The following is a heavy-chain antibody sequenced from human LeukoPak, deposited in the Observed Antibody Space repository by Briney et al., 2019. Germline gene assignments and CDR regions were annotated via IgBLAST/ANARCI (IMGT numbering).Heavy chain of an antibody. CDR3: ARAGSKRSSSSWYVGWVYYFDY. CDR1: GDSVSSNSAA. D-gene: IGHD6-13*01. J-gene: IGHJ4*02. CDR2: TYYRSKWYN. V-gene: IGHV6-1*01. Sequence: PSQTLSLTCAISGDSVSSNSAAWNWIRQSPSRGLEWLGRTYYRSKWYNDYAVSVKSRITINPDTSKNQFSLQLNSVTPEDTAVYYCARAGSKRSSSSWYVGWVYYFDYWGQGTLVTVSS.